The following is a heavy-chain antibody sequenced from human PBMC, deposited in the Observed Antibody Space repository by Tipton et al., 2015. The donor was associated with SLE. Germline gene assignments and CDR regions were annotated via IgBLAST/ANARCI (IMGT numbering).Heavy chain of an antibody. CDR2: IYTSGST. CDR1: GGSISSGGYY. Sequence: LRLSCTVSGGSISSGGYYWSWIRQHPGKGLEWIGYIYTSGSTNYNPSLKSRVTISVDTSKNQFSLKLSSVTAADTAVYYCARSGPALGYCSGGSCLDYWGQGTLVTVSS. V-gene: IGHV4-61*09. CDR3: ARSGPALGYCSGGSCLDY. J-gene: IGHJ4*02. D-gene: IGHD2-15*01.